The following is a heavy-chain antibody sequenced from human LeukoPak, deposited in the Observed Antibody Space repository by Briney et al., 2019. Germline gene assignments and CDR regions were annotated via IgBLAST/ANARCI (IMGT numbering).Heavy chain of an antibody. Sequence: GGSLRLSCTASGFTFGDYAMSWVRQAPGKGLEWVGFIRSKAYGGTTEYAASVKGRFTISRDDSKSIAYLQMNSLKTEDTAVYYCTRDPGYLWFGPPENFDYWGQGTLVTVSS. CDR1: GFTFGDYA. D-gene: IGHD3-10*01. CDR3: TRDPGYLWFGPPENFDY. J-gene: IGHJ4*02. CDR2: IRSKAYGGTT. V-gene: IGHV3-49*04.